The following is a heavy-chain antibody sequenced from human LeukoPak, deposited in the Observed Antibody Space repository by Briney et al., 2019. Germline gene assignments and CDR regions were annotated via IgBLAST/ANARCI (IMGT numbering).Heavy chain of an antibody. CDR2: IYYSGST. CDR3: ARSYSCSSPYCDY. J-gene: IGHJ4*02. CDR1: GGSISRYY. D-gene: IGHD6-6*01. Sequence: PSETLSLTCNVSGGSISRYYWSWIRQPPGKGLEWIGYIYYSGSTNYNPSLKSRVTISVDTSKNQFSLKLTSVTAADTAVYYCARSYSCSSPYCDYWGQGTLVTVSS. V-gene: IGHV4-59*01.